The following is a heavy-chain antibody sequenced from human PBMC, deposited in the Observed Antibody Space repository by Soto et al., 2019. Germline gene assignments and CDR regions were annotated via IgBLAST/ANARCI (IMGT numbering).Heavy chain of an antibody. D-gene: IGHD6-6*01. V-gene: IGHV4-34*01. Sequence: SETLSLTCAVYGGSFSGYYWSWIRQPPGKGLEWIGEINYSGSTNYNPSLKSRVTISVDTSKNQFSLKLSSVTAADTAVYYCARQGDVAARPGPYYYYMDVWGKGTTVTVSS. CDR1: GGSFSGYY. J-gene: IGHJ6*03. CDR3: ARQGDVAARPGPYYYYMDV. CDR2: INYSGST.